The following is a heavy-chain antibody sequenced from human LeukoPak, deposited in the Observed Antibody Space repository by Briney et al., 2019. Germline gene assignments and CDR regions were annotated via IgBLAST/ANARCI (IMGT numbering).Heavy chain of an antibody. CDR2: IYYSGST. J-gene: IGHJ5*02. D-gene: IGHD3-10*01. CDR1: GCSISSGDYY. Sequence: NPSETLSLTCTVSGCSISSGDYYWSWIRQPPGKGLEWIGYIYYSGSTYYNPSLKSRVTISVDTSKNQFSLKLSSVTAADTAVYYCARGGLWFGEWFDPWGQGTLVTVSS. CDR3: ARGGLWFGEWFDP. V-gene: IGHV4-30-4*01.